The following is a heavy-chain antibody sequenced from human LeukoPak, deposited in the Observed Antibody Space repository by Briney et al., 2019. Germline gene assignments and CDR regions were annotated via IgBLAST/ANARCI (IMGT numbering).Heavy chain of an antibody. Sequence: GGSLRLSCAASAFTFSDYSMNWVRQAPGKGLGWISYISGRSSTIYYADSVRGRFTISRDNAKNSMYLQMNSLRAEDTAVYYCARDRLTSGSYFFDYWGQGTLVTVSS. D-gene: IGHD1-26*01. CDR3: ARDRLTSGSYFFDY. CDR1: AFTFSDYS. CDR2: ISGRSSTI. J-gene: IGHJ4*02. V-gene: IGHV3-48*01.